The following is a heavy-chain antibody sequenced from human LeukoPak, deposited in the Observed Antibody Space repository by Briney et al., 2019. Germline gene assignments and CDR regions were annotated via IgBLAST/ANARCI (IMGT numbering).Heavy chain of an antibody. CDR1: GFTVSSNY. J-gene: IGHJ4*02. CDR3: ARTNRVWSGPGPYFDF. V-gene: IGHV3-53*01. D-gene: IGHD3-3*01. Sequence: GGSLRLSCAASGFTVSSNYMSWVRQAPGKGLEWVSVIYSGGSTYYADSVKGRFTISRDNSKNTLYLQMNSLRAEDTAVYYCARTNRVWSGPGPYFDFWGQGTLVTVSS. CDR2: IYSGGST.